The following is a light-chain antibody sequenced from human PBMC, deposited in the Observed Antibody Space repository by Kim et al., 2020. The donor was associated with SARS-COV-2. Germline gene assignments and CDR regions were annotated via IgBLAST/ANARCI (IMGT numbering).Light chain of an antibody. V-gene: IGLV2-14*03. CDR3: SSYATSRSYV. CDR1: SSDVGAYNY. Sequence: GQSITISCTGTSSDVGAYNYVSWYQHHPGKAPNLIIFDVNNRPSGLSNRFSGSKSGNTASLTISGLQAEDEADYYCSSYATSRSYVFGTGTKVTVL. J-gene: IGLJ1*01. CDR2: DVN.